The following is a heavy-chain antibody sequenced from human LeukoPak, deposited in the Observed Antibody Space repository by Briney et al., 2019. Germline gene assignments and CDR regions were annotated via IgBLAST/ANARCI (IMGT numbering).Heavy chain of an antibody. D-gene: IGHD3-10*01. CDR1: GDSISTSSYY. CDR3: AREGKITMVRGVIRYYYMDV. V-gene: IGHV4-39*02. J-gene: IGHJ6*03. CDR2: IYYSGST. Sequence: SETLSLTCSVSGDSISTSSYYWGWIRQPPGKGLEWIGTIYYSGSTYYNPSLTSRVTISVDTSKNQFSLKLSSVTAADTAVYYCAREGKITMVRGVIRYYYMDVWGKGTTVTISS.